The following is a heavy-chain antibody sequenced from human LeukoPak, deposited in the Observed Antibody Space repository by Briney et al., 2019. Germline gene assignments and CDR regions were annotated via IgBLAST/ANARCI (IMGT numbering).Heavy chain of an antibody. J-gene: IGHJ4*02. CDR2: INPDESDT. Sequence: GGSLRLSCAASGFTFSRYWMHWVRQVPGKGLVWVSRINPDESDTTSVDSVKGRFTISRDNAKNTLFLQMNSLRSDDTAVYYCARDRGNWNPHVGLDYWGQGTLVTVSS. CDR3: ARDRGNWNPHVGLDY. D-gene: IGHD1-20*01. V-gene: IGHV3-74*01. CDR1: GFTFSRYW.